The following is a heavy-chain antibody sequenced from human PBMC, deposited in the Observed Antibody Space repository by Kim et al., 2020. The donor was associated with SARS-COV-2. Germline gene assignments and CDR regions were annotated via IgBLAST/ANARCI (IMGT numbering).Heavy chain of an antibody. J-gene: IGHJ6*02. Sequence: GGSLRLSCAASGFTFSSYGMHWVRQAPGKGLEWVAVIWYDGSNKYYADSVKGRFTISRDNSKNTLYLQMNSLRAEDTAVYYCARSAYSSSWYRDYYYYGMDVWGQGTTITVSS. CDR3: ARSAYSSSWYRDYYYYGMDV. V-gene: IGHV3-33*01. CDR1: GFTFSSYG. D-gene: IGHD6-13*01. CDR2: IWYDGSNK.